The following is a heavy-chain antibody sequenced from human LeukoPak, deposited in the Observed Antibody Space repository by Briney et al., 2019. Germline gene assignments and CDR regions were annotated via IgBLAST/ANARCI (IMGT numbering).Heavy chain of an antibody. D-gene: IGHD3-22*01. CDR2: IYSSGST. J-gene: IGHJ4*02. Sequence: PSETLSLTCTVSGGSISSGSYYWSWIRQPAGKGLEWIGRIYSSGSTNYNPSLRSRVTISVDTSKNQFSLTLSSVTAADTAVYYCARVMYYYDSSGYYGYYFDYWGQGTLVTVSS. V-gene: IGHV4-61*02. CDR1: GGSISSGSYY. CDR3: ARVMYYYDSSGYYGYYFDY.